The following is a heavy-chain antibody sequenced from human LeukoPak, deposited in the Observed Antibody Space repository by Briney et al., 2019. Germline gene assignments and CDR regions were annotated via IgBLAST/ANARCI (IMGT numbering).Heavy chain of an antibody. J-gene: IGHJ4*02. CDR1: GYTFTSYY. D-gene: IGHD5-18*01. V-gene: IGHV1-46*01. CDR2: INPSGGIT. Sequence: ASVKVSCKASGYTFTSYYMHWVRQAPGQGLEWMAIINPSGGITSYAQKFQGRVTMTRDMSTSTVYMELSSLRSEDTAMYYCARDPPNVDTDMVSPAYYFDYWGQGTLVTVSS. CDR3: ARDPPNVDTDMVSPAYYFDY.